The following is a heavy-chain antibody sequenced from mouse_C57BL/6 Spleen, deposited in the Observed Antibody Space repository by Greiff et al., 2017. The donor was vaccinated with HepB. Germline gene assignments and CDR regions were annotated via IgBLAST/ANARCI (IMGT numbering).Heavy chain of an antibody. V-gene: IGHV2-5*01. CDR3: AKNKGIYDGYPYYAMDY. D-gene: IGHD2-3*01. CDR1: GFSLTSYG. Sequence: VQRVESGPGLVQPSQSLSITCTVSGFSLTSYGVHWVRQSPGKGLEWMGVIWRGGSTDYNAAFMSRLSITKDNSKSQVFFKMNSLQADDTAIYYCAKNKGIYDGYPYYAMDYWGQGTSVTVSS. J-gene: IGHJ4*01. CDR2: IWRGGST.